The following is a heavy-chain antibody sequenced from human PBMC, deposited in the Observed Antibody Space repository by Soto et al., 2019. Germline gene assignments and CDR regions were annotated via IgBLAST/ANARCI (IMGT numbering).Heavy chain of an antibody. CDR2: INAGNGNT. D-gene: IGHD2-15*01. V-gene: IGHV1-3*01. CDR3: ARDRGCSGGSCYSGLLRWFDP. CDR1: GYTFTSYA. Sequence: QVQLVQSGAEVKKPGASVKVSRKASGYTFTSYAMHWVRQAPGQRLEWMGWINAGNGNTKYSQKFQGRVTITRDTSASTAYMELSSLRSEDTAVYYCARDRGCSGGSCYSGLLRWFDPWGQGTLVTVPS. J-gene: IGHJ5*02.